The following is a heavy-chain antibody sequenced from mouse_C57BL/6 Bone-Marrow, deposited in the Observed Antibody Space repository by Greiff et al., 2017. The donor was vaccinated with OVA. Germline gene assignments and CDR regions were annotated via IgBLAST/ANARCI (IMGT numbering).Heavy chain of an antibody. Sequence: EVKLVESGPELVKPGASVKISCKASGYSFTGYYMNWVKQSPEKSLEWIGEINPSTGGTTYNQKFKAKATLTVDKSSSTAYMQLKSLTSEDSAVYYCARWGGLDWYFDVWGTGTTVTVSS. CDR2: INPSTGGT. D-gene: IGHD2-4*01. CDR3: ARWGGLDWYFDV. J-gene: IGHJ1*03. V-gene: IGHV1-42*01. CDR1: GYSFTGYY.